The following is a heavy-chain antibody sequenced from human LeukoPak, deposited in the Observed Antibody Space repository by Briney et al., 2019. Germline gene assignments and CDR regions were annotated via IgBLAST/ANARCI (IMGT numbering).Heavy chain of an antibody. Sequence: GGSLRLSCAASGFTFSSYAMSWVRQAPGKGLEGVSAISGSGGSTYYADSVKGRFTISRGNSKNTLYLQMNSLRAEDTAVYYCAKSRVPWSGYYMDVWGKGTTVTVSS. CDR1: GFTFSSYA. D-gene: IGHD3-3*01. CDR2: ISGSGGST. J-gene: IGHJ6*03. CDR3: AKSRVPWSGYYMDV. V-gene: IGHV3-23*01.